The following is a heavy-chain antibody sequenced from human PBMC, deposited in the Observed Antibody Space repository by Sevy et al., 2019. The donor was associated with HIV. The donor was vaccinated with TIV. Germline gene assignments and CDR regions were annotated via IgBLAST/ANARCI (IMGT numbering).Heavy chain of an antibody. CDR2: IYYSGST. Sequence: SETLSLTCTVSGGSISSYYWSWIRQPPGKGLEWIGYIYYSGSTNYNPSLKSRVTISVDTSKNQFSLKLSSVTAADTAVYYCARVTQLVLDYWGQGTLVTVSS. CDR3: ARVTQLVLDY. J-gene: IGHJ4*02. CDR1: GGSISSYY. D-gene: IGHD6-6*01. V-gene: IGHV4-59*01.